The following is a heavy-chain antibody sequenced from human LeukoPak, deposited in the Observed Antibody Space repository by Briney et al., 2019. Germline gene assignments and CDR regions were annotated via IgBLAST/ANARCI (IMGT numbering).Heavy chain of an antibody. J-gene: IGHJ4*02. V-gene: IGHV1-18*01. CDR1: GYTFTSYG. CDR2: ISAYNGNT. D-gene: IGHD3-3*01. CDR3: ASPGGTAWVSHIFGVVPPLDY. Sequence: ASVNVSCKASGYTFTSYGISWVRQAPGQGLEWMGWISAYNGNTNYAQKLQGRVTMTTDTSTSTAYMELRSLRSDDTAVYYCASPGGTAWVSHIFGVVPPLDYWGQGTLVTVSS.